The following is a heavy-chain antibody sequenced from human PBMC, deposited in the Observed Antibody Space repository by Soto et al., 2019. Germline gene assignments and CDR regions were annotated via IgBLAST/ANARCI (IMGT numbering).Heavy chain of an antibody. J-gene: IGHJ4*02. CDR1: GFTFSSDG. V-gene: IGHV3-48*01. CDR2: ISSSSSTI. Sequence: GGSPRLSCAAPGFTFSSDGMNWVRQAPGKGLEWVSYISSSSSTIYYADSVKGRFTISRDNAKNSLYLQMNSLRAEDTAVYYCARVQSPGDLSAGYWGQGTLLTVSS. D-gene: IGHD7-27*01. CDR3: ARVQSPGDLSAGY.